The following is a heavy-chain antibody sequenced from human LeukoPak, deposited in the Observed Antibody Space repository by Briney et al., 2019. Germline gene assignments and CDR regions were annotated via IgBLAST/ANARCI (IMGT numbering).Heavy chain of an antibody. D-gene: IGHD3-10*01. J-gene: IGHJ4*02. CDR1: GYTFTSYY. CDR2: INPSGGST. V-gene: IGHV1-46*01. Sequence: PGASVKVSCKASGYTFTSYYMHWVRQAPGQGREWMGIINPSGGSTSYAQKFQGRVTMTRDMSTSTVYMALSSLRSEDTAVYYCARGPVYYYGSGSYPDYWGQGTLVTVSS. CDR3: ARGPVYYYGSGSYPDY.